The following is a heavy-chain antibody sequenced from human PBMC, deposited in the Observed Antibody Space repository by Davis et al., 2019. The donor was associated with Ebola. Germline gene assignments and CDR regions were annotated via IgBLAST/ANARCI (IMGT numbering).Heavy chain of an antibody. Sequence: PSETLSLTCTVSGGSISSYYWSWIRQPPGKGLEWIGYIYYSGSTNYNPSLKSRVTISVDTSKNQFSLKLSSVTAADTAVYYCARVYNYGTPYFDYWGQGTLVTVSS. CDR1: GGSISSYY. CDR3: ARVYNYGTPYFDY. V-gene: IGHV4-59*01. D-gene: IGHD5-18*01. CDR2: IYYSGST. J-gene: IGHJ4*02.